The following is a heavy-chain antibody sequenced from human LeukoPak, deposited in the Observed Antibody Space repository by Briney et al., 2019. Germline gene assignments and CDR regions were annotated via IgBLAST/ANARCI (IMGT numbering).Heavy chain of an antibody. CDR3: AKSQTLYGSGSHNWFDP. D-gene: IGHD3-10*01. V-gene: IGHV3-30*18. J-gene: IGHJ5*02. CDR2: ISYDGSNK. Sequence: PGGSLRLSCAASGFTFSSYGMHWVRQAPGKGLEWVAAISYDGSNKYYADSVKGRFTISRDNSKNTLYLQMNSLRAEDTAVYYCAKSQTLYGSGSHNWFDPWGQGTLVTVSS. CDR1: GFTFSSYG.